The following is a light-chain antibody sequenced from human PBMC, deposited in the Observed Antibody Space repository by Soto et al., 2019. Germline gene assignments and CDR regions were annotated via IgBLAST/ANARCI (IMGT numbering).Light chain of an antibody. CDR3: TVYAILLNR. J-gene: IGKJ3*01. CDR1: QGISSY. V-gene: IGKV1D-8*01. CDR2: AAS. Sequence: YRVSINCRASQGISSYLGWYQQKPGKAPELLIYAASTLQSGVPSRFSGSGSGRDLTLIFCFLQAEDCVTYYSTVYAILLNRFAAGTRLDI.